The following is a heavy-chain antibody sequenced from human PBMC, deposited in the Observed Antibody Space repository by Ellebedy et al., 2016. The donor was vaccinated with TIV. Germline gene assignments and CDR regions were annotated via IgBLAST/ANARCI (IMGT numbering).Heavy chain of an antibody. CDR3: ATFGPGYRYFQH. CDR2: FDPEDGET. Sequence: AASVKVSCKVSGYTLTELSMHWVRQAPGKGLEWMGGFDPEDGETIYAQKFQGRVTMTEDTSTDTAYMELSSLRSEDTAVCYCATFGPGYRYFQHWGQGTLVTVSS. D-gene: IGHD3-10*01. V-gene: IGHV1-24*01. J-gene: IGHJ1*01. CDR1: GYTLTELS.